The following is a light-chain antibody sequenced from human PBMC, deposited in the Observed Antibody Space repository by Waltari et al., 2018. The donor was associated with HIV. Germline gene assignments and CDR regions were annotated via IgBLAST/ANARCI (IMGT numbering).Light chain of an antibody. CDR1: SRYVGSYNL. CDR3: CSYAGSSV. Sequence: SALTPPAPVSGSPGQSIPISCTGTSRYVGSYNLVSWYQQHPGKAPKLMIYEGSKRPSGVSNRFSGSKSGNTASLTISGLQAEDEADYYCCSYAGSSVFGTGTKVTVL. V-gene: IGLV2-23*01. CDR2: EGS. J-gene: IGLJ1*01.